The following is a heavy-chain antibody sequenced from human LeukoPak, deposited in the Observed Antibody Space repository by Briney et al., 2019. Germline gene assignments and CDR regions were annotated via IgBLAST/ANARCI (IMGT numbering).Heavy chain of an antibody. CDR2: INHSGST. V-gene: IGHV4-34*01. J-gene: IGHJ4*02. CDR1: GGSFSGYY. Sequence: PSETLSLTCAVYGGSFSGYYWSWIRQPPGKGLEWIGEINHSGSTNYNPSLKSRVTISVDTSKNQFSLKLRSVTAADTAVYYCARDPNYYGSGSYDGWYFDYWGQGTLVTVSS. D-gene: IGHD3-10*01. CDR3: ARDPNYYGSGSYDGWYFDY.